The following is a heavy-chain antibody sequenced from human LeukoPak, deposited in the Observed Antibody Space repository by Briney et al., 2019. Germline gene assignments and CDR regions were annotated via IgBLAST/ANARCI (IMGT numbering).Heavy chain of an antibody. CDR2: ISPSGGIT. CDR3: AKDDGWGRYKH. CDR1: GFTFSSYS. D-gene: IGHD3-16*01. V-gene: IGHV3-23*01. J-gene: IGHJ1*01. Sequence: GGSLRLSCAAYGFTFSSYSMNWVRQAPGKGLEWVSGISPSGGITYYTDSVKGRFTISRDNSKNTQSLQMNSLRAEDTAVYYCAKDDGWGRYKHWGQGTLVTVSS.